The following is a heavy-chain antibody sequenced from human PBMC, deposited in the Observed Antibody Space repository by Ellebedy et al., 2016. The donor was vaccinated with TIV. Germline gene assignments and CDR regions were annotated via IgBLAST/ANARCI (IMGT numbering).Heavy chain of an antibody. J-gene: IGHJ4*02. D-gene: IGHD2-8*02. CDR1: GFTFSSYA. CDR2: ISGSGGST. CDR3: AKDRYIALVTTPFDY. V-gene: IGHV3-23*01. Sequence: GESLKISXAASGFTFSSYAMSWVRQAPGKGLEWVSAISGSGGSTYYADSVKGRFTISRDNSKNTLFLQMNSLRAEDTAVYYCAKDRYIALVTTPFDYWGQGTLVTVPS.